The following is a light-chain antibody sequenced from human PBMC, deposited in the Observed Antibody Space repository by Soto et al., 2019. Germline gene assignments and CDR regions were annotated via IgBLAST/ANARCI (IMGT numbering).Light chain of an antibody. CDR2: LEGIGSY. CDR3: ETWDSNTWV. V-gene: IGLV4-60*02. Sequence: QAVVTQSSSASASLGSSVKLTCSLSSGHSSYIIAWHQQQPGKAPRCLMKLEGIGSYNKGSGVPDRFSGSSSGADRGLTISTLKFAAEADYYCETWDSNTWVFDGGTKLTVL. CDR1: SGHSSYI. J-gene: IGLJ3*02.